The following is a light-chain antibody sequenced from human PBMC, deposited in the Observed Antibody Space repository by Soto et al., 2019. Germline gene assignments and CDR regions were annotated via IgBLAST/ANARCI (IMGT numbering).Light chain of an antibody. CDR1: QSISSY. V-gene: IGKV1-39*01. CDR2: AAS. J-gene: IGKJ3*01. CDR3: QQSYSTPQVT. Sequence: DIQMTQSPSSLSASVGDRVTITCRASQSISSYLNWYQQKPGKAPKLLIYAASSLQSGVSSRFSGSGSGTDFTLTNSSLQPEDFATYYCQQSYSTPQVTFGPGTKVDIK.